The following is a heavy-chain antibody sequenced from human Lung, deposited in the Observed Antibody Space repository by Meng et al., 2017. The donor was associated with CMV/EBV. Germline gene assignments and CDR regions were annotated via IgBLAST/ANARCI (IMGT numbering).Heavy chain of an antibody. CDR1: GGSISSSSYY. J-gene: IGHJ6*02. CDR2: IYYSGST. CDR3: ASSLRYYDFWSGYYTGDYYYYGMDV. D-gene: IGHD3-3*01. Sequence: SXTXSLXCTVPGGSISSSSYYWGWIRQPPGKGLEWIGSIYYSGSTYYNPSLKSRVTISVDTSKNQFSLKLSSVTAADTAVYYCASSLRYYDFWSGYYTGDYYYYGMDVXGQGTTVTVSS. V-gene: IGHV4-39*07.